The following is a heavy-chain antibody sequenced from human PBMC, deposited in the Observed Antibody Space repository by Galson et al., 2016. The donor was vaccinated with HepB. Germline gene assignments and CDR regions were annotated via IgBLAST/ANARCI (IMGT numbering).Heavy chain of an antibody. Sequence: SETLSLTCAVYGGSFSDSYWSWIRQPPGKGLEWIGEINHSGNTNYNPSLKSRVTISVDTSKNQFSLKLSSVTAADTAVYYCARGGRLRIWGQGTMVTVSS. J-gene: IGHJ3*02. V-gene: IGHV4-34*01. D-gene: IGHD3-10*01. CDR3: ARGGRLRI. CDR2: INHSGNT. CDR1: GGSFSDSY.